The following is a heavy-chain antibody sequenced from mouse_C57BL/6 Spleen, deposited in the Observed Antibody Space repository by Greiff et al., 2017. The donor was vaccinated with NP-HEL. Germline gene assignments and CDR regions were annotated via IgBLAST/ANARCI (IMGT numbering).Heavy chain of an antibody. CDR1: GYTFTSYW. Sequence: QVQLQQPGAELVRPGSSVKLSCKASGYTFTSYWMHWVKQRPIQGLEWIGNIDPSDSETHYNQKFKDKATLTVDKSSSTAYMQLSSLTSEDSAFYYCAYDSNYGYWYFDVWGTGTTVTVSS. V-gene: IGHV1-52*01. J-gene: IGHJ1*03. D-gene: IGHD2-5*01. CDR2: IDPSDSET. CDR3: AYDSNYGYWYFDV.